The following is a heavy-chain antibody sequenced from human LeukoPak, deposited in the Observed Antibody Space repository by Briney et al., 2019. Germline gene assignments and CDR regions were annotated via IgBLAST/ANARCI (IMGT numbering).Heavy chain of an antibody. V-gene: IGHV3-23*01. CDR1: GFTISNSY. CDR2: ISDSGGST. J-gene: IGHJ4*02. CDR3: AKDLGRDY. Sequence: GGSLRLSCAASGFTISNSYMNWVRQAPGKGLEWVSGISDSGGSTYYADSVKGRFTISRDNSKNTLYLQMNSLRTEDTAVYYCAKDLGRDYWGQGTLVTVSS. D-gene: IGHD3-16*01.